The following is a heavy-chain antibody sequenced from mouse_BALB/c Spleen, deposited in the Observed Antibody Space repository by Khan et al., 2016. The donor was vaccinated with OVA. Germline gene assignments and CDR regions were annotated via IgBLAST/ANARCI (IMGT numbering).Heavy chain of an antibody. J-gene: IGHJ2*01. Sequence: EVQLQQSGPGLVKPSQSLSLTCTVTGYSITSGYGWNWIRQFPGNKLEWMGYISYSGSTNYNPSLKSRISITRDTSKNQFFLQLNSVTNEDTATYYCARTARIKYWGKGTTLTVSS. CDR2: ISYSGST. D-gene: IGHD1-2*01. CDR1: GYSITSGYG. V-gene: IGHV3-2*02. CDR3: ARTARIKY.